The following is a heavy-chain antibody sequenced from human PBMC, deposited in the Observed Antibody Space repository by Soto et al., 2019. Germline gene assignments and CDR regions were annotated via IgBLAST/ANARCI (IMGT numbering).Heavy chain of an antibody. V-gene: IGHV1-8*01. J-gene: IGHJ3*02. D-gene: IGHD2-15*01. CDR3: ARGIYCSGGSCPTAFDI. CDR2: MNPNSGNT. Sequence: QVQLVQSGAEVKKPGASVKVSCKASGYTFTSYDINWVRQATGQGLEWMGWMNPNSGNTGYAQKFQGRVTMTRNTSISTAYMELSSLGSEDTAVYYCARGIYCSGGSCPTAFDIWGQGTMVTVSS. CDR1: GYTFTSYD.